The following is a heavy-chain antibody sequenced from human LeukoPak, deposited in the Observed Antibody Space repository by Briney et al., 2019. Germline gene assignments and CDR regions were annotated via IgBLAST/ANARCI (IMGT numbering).Heavy chain of an antibody. CDR3: ATSSGNYHFDY. V-gene: IGHV1-69*05. CDR2: IIPIFGTA. CDR1: GGTFSSYA. Sequence: SVKVSCKASGGTFSSYAISWVRQAPGQGLEWMGGIIPIFGTANYAQKFQGRVTITSNTSISTAYMELSSLRSEDTAIYYCATSSGNYHFDYWGQGTLVTVSS. J-gene: IGHJ4*02. D-gene: IGHD1-26*01.